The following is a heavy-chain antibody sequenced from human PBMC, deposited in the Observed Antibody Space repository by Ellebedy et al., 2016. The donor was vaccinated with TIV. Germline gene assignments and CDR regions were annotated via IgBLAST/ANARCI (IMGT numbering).Heavy chain of an antibody. CDR3: ARVRDNSWYY. V-gene: IGHV1-8*03. J-gene: IGHJ4*02. D-gene: IGHD6-13*01. Sequence: ASVKVSGKASGYTFTSYDINWVRQATGQGLEWMGWMNPNSGNKGYAQKFQGRVTITRNTSISTAYMELSSLRSEDTAVYYCARVRDNSWYYWGQGTLVTVSS. CDR1: GYTFTSYD. CDR2: MNPNSGNK.